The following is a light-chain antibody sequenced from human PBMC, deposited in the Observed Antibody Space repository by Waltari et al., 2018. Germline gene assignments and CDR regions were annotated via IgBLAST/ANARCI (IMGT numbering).Light chain of an antibody. J-gene: IGKJ1*01. CDR2: GAS. CDR1: QSVSSIY. V-gene: IGKV3-20*01. CDR3: QQYGSSPRT. Sequence: EIVLTQSPGTLSLSPGERATLSCRASQSVSSIYLAWYQQKPGQAPRLLIYGASGRATGIPDRFSGSGSGTDFTLTISRLEPEDFAVYYCQQYGSSPRTFGQGTRVEIK.